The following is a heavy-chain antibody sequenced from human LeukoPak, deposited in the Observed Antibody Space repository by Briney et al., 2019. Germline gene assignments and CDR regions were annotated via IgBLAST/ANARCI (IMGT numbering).Heavy chain of an antibody. CDR2: IYSGGST. CDR1: GFTVSSNY. J-gene: IGHJ6*03. CDR3: AKEPCGFYYYYMDV. V-gene: IGHV3-66*01. D-gene: IGHD1-26*01. Sequence: PGGSLRLSCAASGFTVSSNYMSWVRQAPGKGLEWVSVIYSGGSTYYADSVKGRFTISRDNSKNTLYLQMNSLRAEDTAVYYCAKEPCGFYYYYMDVWGKGTTVTVSS.